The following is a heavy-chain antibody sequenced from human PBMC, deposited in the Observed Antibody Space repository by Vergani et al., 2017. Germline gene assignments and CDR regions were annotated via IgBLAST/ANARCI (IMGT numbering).Heavy chain of an antibody. Sequence: QVQLQESGPGLVKPSETLSLTCAVSDYSVGSGYYWGWIRQPPGRGLEWIGCVHRNGNTYYTSSLRSRATISRDTSENHFSLRLTSVTAADTAVYYCASQNHYGSAHLDFWGRGVLVTVSA. CDR1: DYSVGSGYY. CDR2: VHRNGNT. V-gene: IGHV4-38-2*01. D-gene: IGHD3-10*01. J-gene: IGHJ4*02. CDR3: ASQNHYGSAHLDF.